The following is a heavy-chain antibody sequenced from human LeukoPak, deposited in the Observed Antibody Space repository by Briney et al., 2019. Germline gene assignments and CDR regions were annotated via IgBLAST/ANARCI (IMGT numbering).Heavy chain of an antibody. CDR1: GGSFSGYY. J-gene: IGHJ5*02. CDR2: INHSGST. Sequence: PSETLSLTCAVYGGSFSGYYWSWIRQPPGKGLEWIGEINHSGSTNYNPSLKSRVTISVDTSKNQFSLKLSSVTAADTAVYYCARVDQYSSGWYGQYNWFDPWGQGTLVTVSS. V-gene: IGHV4-34*01. D-gene: IGHD6-19*01. CDR3: ARVDQYSSGWYGQYNWFDP.